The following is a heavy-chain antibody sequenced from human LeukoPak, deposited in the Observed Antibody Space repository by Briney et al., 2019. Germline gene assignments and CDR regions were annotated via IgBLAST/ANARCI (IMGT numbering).Heavy chain of an antibody. D-gene: IGHD3-22*01. V-gene: IGHV1-2*04. J-gene: IGHJ3*02. CDR3: ARGLYYYDSNGDDAFDI. Sequence: ASVKVSCKASGYTFTGYYMHWVRQAPGQGLEWMGWINPNSGGTNYAQKFQGWVTMTRDTSISTAYMELSRLRSDDTAVYYCARGLYYYDSNGDDAFDIWGQGTMVTVSS. CDR1: GYTFTGYY. CDR2: INPNSGGT.